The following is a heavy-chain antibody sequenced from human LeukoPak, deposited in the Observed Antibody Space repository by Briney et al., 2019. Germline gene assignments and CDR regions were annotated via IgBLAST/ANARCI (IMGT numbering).Heavy chain of an antibody. J-gene: IGHJ4*02. CDR3: AKGIGFRIAAAGDY. CDR2: ISWNSGSI. D-gene: IGHD6-13*01. CDR1: GFTFDDYA. Sequence: PGGSLRLSCAASGFTFDDYAMHWVRQAPGKGLEWVSGISWNSGSIGYADSVKGRFTISRDNAKNSLYLQMNSLRAEDTALYYCAKGIGFRIAAAGDYWGQGTLVTVSS. V-gene: IGHV3-9*01.